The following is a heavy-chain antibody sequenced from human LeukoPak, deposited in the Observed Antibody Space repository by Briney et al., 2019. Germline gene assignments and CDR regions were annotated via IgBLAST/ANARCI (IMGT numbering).Heavy chain of an antibody. J-gene: IGHJ3*02. V-gene: IGHV4-34*01. Sequence: SETLSLTCAVYGGSFSGYYWSWVRQPPGKGLEWIGEINHSGSTNYNPSLKSRVTISVDTSKNQFSLKLSSVTAADTAVYYCARHPGGSGPEAFDIWGQGTMVTVSS. CDR1: GGSFSGYY. D-gene: IGHD3-10*01. CDR3: ARHPGGSGPEAFDI. CDR2: INHSGST.